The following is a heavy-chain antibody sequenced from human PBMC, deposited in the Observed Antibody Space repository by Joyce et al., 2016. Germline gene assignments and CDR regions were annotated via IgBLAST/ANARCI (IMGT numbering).Heavy chain of an antibody. D-gene: IGHD2-8*02. CDR2: ISWDGGIT. Sequence: EVQLVESGGAVAQPGGSLRLSCATSGFTFDEYDMHWVRQAPGKGLEWVSLISWDGGITFYADSVKGRFTISRDNSKSSLYLQMNALTTEDTALYYCAKGRAWSFDKWGQGTRVTVSS. CDR1: GFTFDEYD. V-gene: IGHV3-43*01. CDR3: AKGRAWSFDK. J-gene: IGHJ4*02.